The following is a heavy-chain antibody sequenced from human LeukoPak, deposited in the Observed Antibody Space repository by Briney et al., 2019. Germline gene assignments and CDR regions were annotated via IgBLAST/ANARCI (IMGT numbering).Heavy chain of an antibody. Sequence: GSLRLSCAASGFTFSSYGMHWVRQAPGKGLEWVAVISYDGSNKYYADSVKGRFTISRDNSKNTLYLQMNSLRAEDTAVYYCARAGYDYGDYASYYYYGMDVWGQGTTVTVSS. D-gene: IGHD4-17*01. CDR3: ARAGYDYGDYASYYYYGMDV. CDR1: GFTFSSYG. CDR2: ISYDGSNK. V-gene: IGHV3-30*03. J-gene: IGHJ6*02.